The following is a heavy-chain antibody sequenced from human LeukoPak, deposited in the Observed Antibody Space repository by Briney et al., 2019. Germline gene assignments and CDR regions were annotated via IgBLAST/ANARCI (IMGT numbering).Heavy chain of an antibody. CDR1: GFTFSSYW. CDR2: INTDGSST. D-gene: IGHD3-10*01. Sequence: GGSLRLSCAASGFTFSSYWMSWVRQAPGKGLVWVSRINTDGSSTSYADSVKGRFTISRDNAKNTLYLQMNSLRAEDTAVYYCARSDGDYYYYMDVWGKGTTVTVSS. CDR3: ARSDGDYYYYMDV. V-gene: IGHV3-74*01. J-gene: IGHJ6*03.